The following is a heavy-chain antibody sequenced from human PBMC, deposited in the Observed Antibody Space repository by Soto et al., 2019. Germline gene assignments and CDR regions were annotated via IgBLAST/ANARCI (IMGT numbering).Heavy chain of an antibody. D-gene: IGHD2-21*02. Sequence: PSETLSLTCSVTGGFTSDKSYFWGWIRQSPGKGMEWIGSRYYSGSSYYNPSLTSRLAISVDTSKYQFSLKLMSVTAADTAVNFCARQRLLRLKPDFDIWGQGTLVTVSS. J-gene: IGHJ4*02. CDR1: GGFTSDKSYF. CDR3: ARQRLLRLKPDFDI. CDR2: RYYSGSS. V-gene: IGHV4-39*01.